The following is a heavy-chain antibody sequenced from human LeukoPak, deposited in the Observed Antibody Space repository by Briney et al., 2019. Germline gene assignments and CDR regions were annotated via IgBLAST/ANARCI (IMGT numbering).Heavy chain of an antibody. D-gene: IGHD3-22*01. J-gene: IGHJ4*02. Sequence: GESLKISCKGSAYSFTSYWITWVRQMPGKGLEWMGRIDPADSYTNYSPSFQGHVTISADKFISTAYLQWSSLKASDTAMYYCARRTSYSDSSGYYYYFFDYWGQGTLVTVSS. CDR3: ARRTSYSDSSGYYYYFFDY. CDR2: IDPADSYT. V-gene: IGHV5-10-1*01. CDR1: AYSFTSYW.